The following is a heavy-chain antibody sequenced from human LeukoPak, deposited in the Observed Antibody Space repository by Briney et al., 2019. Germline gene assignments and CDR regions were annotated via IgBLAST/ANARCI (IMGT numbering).Heavy chain of an antibody. CDR2: IIPIFGTA. J-gene: IGHJ6*03. CDR1: GGTFSSYA. V-gene: IGHV1-69*05. Sequence: ASVKVSCKASGGTFSSYAISWVRQAPGQGLEWMGGIIPIFGTANYAQKVQGRVTMTTDTSTSTAYMELRSLRSDDTAVYYCARDTYCSSTSCDTDTYMDVWGKGTTVTVSS. D-gene: IGHD2-2*02. CDR3: ARDTYCSSTSCDTDTYMDV.